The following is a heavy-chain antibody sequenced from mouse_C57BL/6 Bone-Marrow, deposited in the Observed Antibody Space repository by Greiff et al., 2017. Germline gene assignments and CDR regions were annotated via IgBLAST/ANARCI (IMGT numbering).Heavy chain of an antibody. J-gene: IGHJ1*03. D-gene: IGHD2-1*01. CDR3: ARGNYYGNYGTLNDV. V-gene: IGHV1-55*01. Sequence: VQLQQPGAELVKPGASVKMSCKASGYTFTSYWITWVKQRPGQGLEWIGDIYPGSGSTNYNEKFKSKAILTVDTSSSTAYMQLSSLTSEDSAVXCCARGNYYGNYGTLNDVWGTGTTVTVSS. CDR2: IYPGSGST. CDR1: GYTFTSYW.